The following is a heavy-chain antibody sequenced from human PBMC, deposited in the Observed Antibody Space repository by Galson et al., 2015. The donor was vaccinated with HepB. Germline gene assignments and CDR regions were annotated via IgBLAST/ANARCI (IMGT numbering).Heavy chain of an antibody. Sequence: SLRLSCAASGFTFSSYSMNWVRQAPGKGLEWVSSISSSSSYIYYADSVKGRFTISRDNAKNSLYLQMNSLRAEDTAVYYCARHLFGWSTMVRGVDYWGQGTLVTVSS. V-gene: IGHV3-21*01. CDR3: ARHLFGWSTMVRGVDY. CDR1: GFTFSSYS. D-gene: IGHD3-10*01. J-gene: IGHJ4*02. CDR2: ISSSSSYI.